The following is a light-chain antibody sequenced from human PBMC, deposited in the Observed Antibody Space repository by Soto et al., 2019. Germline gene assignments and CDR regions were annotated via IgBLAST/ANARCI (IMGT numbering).Light chain of an antibody. CDR1: RSVSDNY. V-gene: IGKV3-20*01. Sequence: EVVLTQSPGTLSLSPGDRATLSCRASRSVSDNYLAWYQQKPGRAPRLLIFGASIRATGIPDRFIGSASGTDFTLTITGLETDDFAVYYCQQYDASSPLTFGGGTRVDMK. J-gene: IGKJ4*01. CDR2: GAS. CDR3: QQYDASSPLT.